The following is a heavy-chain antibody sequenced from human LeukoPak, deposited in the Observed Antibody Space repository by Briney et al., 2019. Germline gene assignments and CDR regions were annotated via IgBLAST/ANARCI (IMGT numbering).Heavy chain of an antibody. CDR1: GYSFTSYW. D-gene: IGHD1-26*01. CDR3: ARGVVGATTVLEACDI. CDR2: IYPGDSDT. V-gene: IGHV5-51*01. J-gene: IGHJ3*02. Sequence: GESLKISCKGSGYSFTSYWIGWVRQVPGKGLEWMGIIYPGDSDTRYSPSFQGQVTISADKSISTAYLQWSSLKASDIAMYYCARGVVGATTVLEACDIWGQGTMVTVSS.